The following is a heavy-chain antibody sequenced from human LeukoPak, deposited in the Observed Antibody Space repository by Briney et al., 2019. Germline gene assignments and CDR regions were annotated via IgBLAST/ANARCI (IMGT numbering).Heavy chain of an antibody. Sequence: ASVKVSCKASGYTFTGYYMHWVRQAPGQGLEWMGWINPNSGGTNYAQEFQGRVTMTRDTSISTAYMELSRLRSDDTAVYYCARPSYGDYTKYYYYYGMDVWGQGTTVTVSS. CDR3: ARPSYGDYTKYYYYYGMDV. CDR1: GYTFTGYY. J-gene: IGHJ6*02. V-gene: IGHV1-2*02. D-gene: IGHD4-17*01. CDR2: INPNSGGT.